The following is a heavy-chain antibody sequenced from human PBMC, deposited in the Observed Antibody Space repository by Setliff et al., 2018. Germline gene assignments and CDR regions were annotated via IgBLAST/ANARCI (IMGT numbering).Heavy chain of an antibody. V-gene: IGHV4-31*03. J-gene: IGHJ6*03. CDR2: IYYSGSTS. D-gene: IGHD3-3*01. Sequence: SETLSLTCTVSGGSISSGGYYWSWIRQHPGKGLEWIGYIYYSGSTSYYNPSLKSRVTISVDTSRNQFSLKLSSVTAADTAVYYCARMSGFLYMDVWGKGTTVTVSS. CDR1: GGSISSGGYY. CDR3: ARMSGFLYMDV.